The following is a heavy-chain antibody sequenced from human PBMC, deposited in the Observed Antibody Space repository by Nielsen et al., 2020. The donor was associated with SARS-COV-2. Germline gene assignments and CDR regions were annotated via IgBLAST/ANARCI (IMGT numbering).Heavy chain of an antibody. CDR2: IYYSGST. D-gene: IGHD2-15*01. CDR3: ARRALGYCSGGSCYSAFDY. V-gene: IGHV4-59*08. J-gene: IGHJ4*02. Sequence: SETLSLTCIVSGGSISSYYWSWIRQPPGKGLGWIGYIYYSGSTNYNPSLKSRVTISVDTSKNQFSLKLSSVTAADTAVYYCARRALGYCSGGSCYSAFDYWGQGTLVTVSS. CDR1: GGSISSYY.